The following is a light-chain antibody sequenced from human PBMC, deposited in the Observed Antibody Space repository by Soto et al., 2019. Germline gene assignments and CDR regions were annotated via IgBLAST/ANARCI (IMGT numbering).Light chain of an antibody. CDR1: QSVISSY. J-gene: IGKJ4*01. CDR2: GAS. V-gene: IGKV3-20*01. CDR3: KQYGDLPLT. Sequence: EIVLTQSPGTLSLSPGERATTYCRATQSVISSYLAWYQQKPGQAPRLLIYGASSRATGIPDRFSGSGSGTDFILTISRLETEDFAVYYCKQYGDLPLTFGGGTKVDIK.